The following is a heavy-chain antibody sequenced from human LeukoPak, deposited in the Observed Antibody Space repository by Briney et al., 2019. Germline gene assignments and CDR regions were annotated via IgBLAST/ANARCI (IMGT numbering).Heavy chain of an antibody. J-gene: IGHJ4*02. D-gene: IGHD1-26*01. CDR3: AKDNRQVGAFDC. Sequence: GGSLRLSCAASGFTFDDYAMHWVRQAPGKGLEWVSGISWNSGSIVYADSVKGRLTISRDNDKNSLYLQMNSLRAGDTALYYCAKDNRQVGAFDCWAQGTVVTVSS. CDR1: GFTFDDYA. CDR2: ISWNSGSI. V-gene: IGHV3-9*01.